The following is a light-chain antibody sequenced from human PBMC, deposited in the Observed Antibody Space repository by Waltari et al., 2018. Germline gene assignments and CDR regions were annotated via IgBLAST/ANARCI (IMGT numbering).Light chain of an antibody. Sequence: QSALTQPPSASGSPGQSVTVSCAGNSSDVRGYNSVSWYQQKPGEAPRLLIYEVNKRPSGVPDRFSGSKSGNTASLTVSGLQAEDEADYYCSSYSGSNNFLFGGGTRLTVL. V-gene: IGLV2-8*01. J-gene: IGLJ2*01. CDR3: SSYSGSNNFL. CDR1: SSDVRGYNS. CDR2: EVN.